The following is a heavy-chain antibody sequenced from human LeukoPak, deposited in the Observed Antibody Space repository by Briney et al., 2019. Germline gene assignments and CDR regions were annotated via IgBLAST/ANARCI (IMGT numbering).Heavy chain of an antibody. CDR3: ARDGDWNDGRVY. D-gene: IGHD1-1*01. Sequence: GGSLRLSCAASGITFSSYSMEWGRQAGGGVQEWVSYFSSSSSTIYYAHSVKGRFTISRDNDKNSLYLQMNSLRDEDTAVYYCARDGDWNDGRVYWGQGTLVTVSS. V-gene: IGHV3-48*02. CDR1: GITFSSYS. J-gene: IGHJ4*02. CDR2: FSSSSSTI.